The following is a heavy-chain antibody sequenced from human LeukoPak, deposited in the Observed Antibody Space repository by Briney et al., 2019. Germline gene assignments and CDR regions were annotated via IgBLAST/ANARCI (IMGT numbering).Heavy chain of an antibody. CDR3: ARGFSYGGYAGAFHI. D-gene: IGHD5-12*01. V-gene: IGHV4-39*01. CDR1: GGSISSSSYY. J-gene: IGHJ3*02. CDR2: IYYSGST. Sequence: PSETLSLTCTVSGGSISSSSYYWGWIRQPPGKGLEWMGSIYYSGSTYYNPSLKNRVTISVDTSKNQFSLKLSSVTAADTAVYYCARGFSYGGYAGAFHIWGQGTMVTVSS.